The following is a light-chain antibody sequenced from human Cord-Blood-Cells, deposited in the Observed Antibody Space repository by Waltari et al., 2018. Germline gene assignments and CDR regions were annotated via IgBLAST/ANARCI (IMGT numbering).Light chain of an antibody. V-gene: IGLV1-51*01. CDR3: GTWDSSLSAGV. CDR1: SSNIGNNY. CDR2: DNN. Sequence: QSVLTQPPSVSAAPGQQVTTSCSGSSSNIGNNYASWYQQPPGTAPKLLIYDNNKRPSGIPDRFSGSKSGTSATLGITGLQTGDEADYYCGTWDSSLSAGVFGGGTKLTVL. J-gene: IGLJ2*01.